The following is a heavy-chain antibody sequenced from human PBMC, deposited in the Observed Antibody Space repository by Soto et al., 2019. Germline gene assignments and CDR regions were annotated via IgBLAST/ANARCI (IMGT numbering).Heavy chain of an antibody. CDR1: GFTFNTYG. J-gene: IGHJ4*02. Sequence: PGGSLRLSCAASGFTFNTYGMHWVRQAPGKGLEWVAVISYDGSEKYYVDSVKGRFTISATKSITTVFLQWSSLRASDTAMYYCARXIYDSDTGPNFQYYFDSWGQGTPVTVSS. D-gene: IGHD3-22*01. V-gene: IGHV3-30*03. CDR2: ISYDGSEK. CDR3: ARXIYDSDTGPNFQYYFDS.